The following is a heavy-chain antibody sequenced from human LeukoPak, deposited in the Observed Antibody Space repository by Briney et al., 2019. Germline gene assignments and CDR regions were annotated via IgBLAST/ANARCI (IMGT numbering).Heavy chain of an antibody. D-gene: IGHD3-22*01. CDR2: IYYSGST. Sequence: SETLSLTCTVSGGSISSSGYYWGWIRQPPGKGLEWIGSIYYSGSTYYNPSLKSRVTISVDTSKNQFSLKLSSVTAADTAVYYCARQGITMTSHFDYWGQGTLVTVSS. J-gene: IGHJ4*02. V-gene: IGHV4-39*01. CDR1: GGSISSSGYY. CDR3: ARQGITMTSHFDY.